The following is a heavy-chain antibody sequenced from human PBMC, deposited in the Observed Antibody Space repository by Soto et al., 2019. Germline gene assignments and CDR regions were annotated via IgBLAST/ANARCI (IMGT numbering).Heavy chain of an antibody. CDR1: GGSVSSGGYY. J-gene: IGHJ3*01. CDR2: IYDTETA. D-gene: IGHD2-15*01. V-gene: IGHV4-31*02. CDR3: ARENFVAVVHDALDL. Sequence: QVQLQESGPGLVKPSQTLSLTCSVSGGSVSSGGYYWNWIRQLPGKGLEWIGYIYDTETAYYNPSLKSRRSRSLDTSKNQFSLTLHSLTPANTAVYYCARENFVAVVHDALDLWGQGTVVTVSS.